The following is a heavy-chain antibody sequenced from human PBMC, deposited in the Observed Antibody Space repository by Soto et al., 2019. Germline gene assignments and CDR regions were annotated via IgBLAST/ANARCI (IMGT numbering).Heavy chain of an antibody. Sequence: QVQLVQSGAEEKKPGASGKVSCKASGYTFTSYAMHWVGQAPGQRLEWMGWINAGNGNTKYSQKFQGRVTITRDTSASTAYMEPSSLRSEDTAVYYCARGGVLVPAATYYCYCGMDVWGQGTTVTVSS. D-gene: IGHD2-2*01. CDR3: ARGGVLVPAATYYCYCGMDV. CDR2: INAGNGNT. CDR1: GYTFTSYA. V-gene: IGHV1-3*05. J-gene: IGHJ6*02.